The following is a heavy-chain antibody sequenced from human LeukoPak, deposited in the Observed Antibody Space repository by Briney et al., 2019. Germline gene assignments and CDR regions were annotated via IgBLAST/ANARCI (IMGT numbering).Heavy chain of an antibody. CDR1: GFTFSSYG. D-gene: IGHD3-22*01. J-gene: IGHJ4*02. CDR2: IWYDGSNK. Sequence: GRSLRLSCAASGFTFSSYGMHWVRQAPGKGLEWVAVIWYDGSNKYFADSVKGRFTISRDNSKNTLYLQMNSLRAEDTAVYYCARDGVRSGYHEGPDYWGQGTLVTVSS. CDR3: ARDGVRSGYHEGPDY. V-gene: IGHV3-33*01.